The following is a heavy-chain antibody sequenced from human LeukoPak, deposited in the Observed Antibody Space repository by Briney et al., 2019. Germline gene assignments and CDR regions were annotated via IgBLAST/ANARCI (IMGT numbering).Heavy chain of an antibody. CDR1: GFTFSSYW. D-gene: IGHD3-10*01. CDR2: INSDGSST. V-gene: IGHV3-74*01. Sequence: PGGSLRLSCAASGFTFSSYWMHWVRQAPGKGLVWVSRINSDGSSTSYADSVKGRFTIFRDNAKNTLYLQMNSLRAEDTAVYYCARGGGLWFGELSPHDYWGQGTLVTVSS. CDR3: ARGGGLWFGELSPHDY. J-gene: IGHJ4*02.